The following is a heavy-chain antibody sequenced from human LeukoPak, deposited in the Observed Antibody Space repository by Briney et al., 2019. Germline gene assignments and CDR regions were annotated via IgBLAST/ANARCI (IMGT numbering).Heavy chain of an antibody. Sequence: GGSLRLSCAASGFTVTNNYMNWVRQAPGKGLEWVSVFYRDGGIYYADSVKGRFTISRDNSKNMAYLQMNSLRVEDTAVYYCAMGSFGDPLALWGQGTLVTVSS. CDR3: AMGSFGDPLAL. CDR2: FYRDGGI. D-gene: IGHD3-10*01. CDR1: GFTVTNNY. V-gene: IGHV3-66*01. J-gene: IGHJ4*02.